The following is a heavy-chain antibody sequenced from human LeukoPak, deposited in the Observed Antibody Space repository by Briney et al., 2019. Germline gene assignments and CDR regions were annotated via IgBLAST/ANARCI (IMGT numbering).Heavy chain of an antibody. Sequence: GGSLRLSCTASGFTFSTYWMSWVRQAPGKGLEWVANTREDGSEKYYVDSVKGRFTISRDNAKNSLFLQMDSPRADDTAVYYCARDAYYDSSGYFKYWGQGTLVTVSS. CDR3: ARDAYYDSSGYFKY. J-gene: IGHJ4*02. V-gene: IGHV3-7*03. CDR2: TREDGSEK. D-gene: IGHD3-22*01. CDR1: GFTFSTYW.